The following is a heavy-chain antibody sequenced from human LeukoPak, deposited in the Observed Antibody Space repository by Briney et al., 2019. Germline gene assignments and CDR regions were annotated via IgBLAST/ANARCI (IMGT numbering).Heavy chain of an antibody. CDR2: IWYYGSKK. J-gene: IGHJ6*02. Sequence: GGSLRLSCAASGLPFSSYDMLWVRHAPGKGLEWVADIWYYGSKKYWSESVKGRFTISRDNSKNTLYLQMNSLRAEETDVYYCARDQDYGGPAYYYYGMDVWGQGTTVTVS. D-gene: IGHD4-23*01. CDR1: GLPFSSYD. V-gene: IGHV3-33*08. CDR3: ARDQDYGGPAYYYYGMDV.